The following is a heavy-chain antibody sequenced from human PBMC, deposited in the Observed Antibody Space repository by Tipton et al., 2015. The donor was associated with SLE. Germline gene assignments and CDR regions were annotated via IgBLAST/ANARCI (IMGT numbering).Heavy chain of an antibody. J-gene: IGHJ4*02. Sequence: TLSLTCSVSGYSISSGHFWGWIRQPPGKGLEWIEIIYHTGSTYYNPSLKSRVTISLDTSKNQFSLSPTSVTAADTAVYYCARHDFRAVTPDSWGQGTLVTVSS. V-gene: IGHV4-38-2*01. D-gene: IGHD3-3*01. CDR2: IYHTGST. CDR1: GYSISSGHF. CDR3: ARHDFRAVTPDS.